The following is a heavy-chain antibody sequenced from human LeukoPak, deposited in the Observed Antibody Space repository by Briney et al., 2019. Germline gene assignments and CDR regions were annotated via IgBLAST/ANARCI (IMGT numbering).Heavy chain of an antibody. V-gene: IGHV3-23*01. CDR1: GFTFSSYA. CDR3: AKSHGHSYYDILTGYSDY. D-gene: IGHD3-9*01. J-gene: IGHJ4*02. Sequence: GGSLRLSCAASGFTFSSYAMSWVRQAPGKGLEWVSPISGSGGSTYYADSVKGRFTISRDDSKNTLYLQMNSLRAEDTAVYYCAKSHGHSYYDILTGYSDYWGQGTLVTVSS. CDR2: ISGSGGST.